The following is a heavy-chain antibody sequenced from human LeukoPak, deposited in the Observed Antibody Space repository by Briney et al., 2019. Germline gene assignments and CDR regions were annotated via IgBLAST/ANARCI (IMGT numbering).Heavy chain of an antibody. CDR2: IYYSGST. Sequence: PSETLSLTCTVSGGSISSYYWSWIRQPPGKGLEWIGSIYYSGSTYYNPSLKSRVTISVDTSKNQFSLKLSSVTAADTAVYYCASPYYDSSGYYYDFDYWGQGTLVTVSS. CDR1: GGSISSYY. J-gene: IGHJ4*02. V-gene: IGHV4-59*05. CDR3: ASPYYDSSGYYYDFDY. D-gene: IGHD3-22*01.